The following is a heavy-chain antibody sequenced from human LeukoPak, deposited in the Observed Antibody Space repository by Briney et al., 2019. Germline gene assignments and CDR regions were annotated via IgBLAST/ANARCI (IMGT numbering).Heavy chain of an antibody. CDR1: GFTFSSYS. CDR2: ISSSSSSYI. D-gene: IGHD3-10*01. J-gene: IGHJ3*02. CDR3: ARDSVNYYGSGSYGAFDI. Sequence: PGGSLRLSCAASGFTFSSYSMNWVRQAPGKGLEWVSSISSSSSSYIYYADSVKGRFTISRDNAKNSLYLQMNSLRAEDTAVYYCARDSVNYYGSGSYGAFDIWGQGTMVTVSS. V-gene: IGHV3-21*01.